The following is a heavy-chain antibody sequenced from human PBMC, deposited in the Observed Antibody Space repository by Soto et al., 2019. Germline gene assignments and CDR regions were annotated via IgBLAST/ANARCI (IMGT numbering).Heavy chain of an antibody. D-gene: IGHD3-3*01. CDR3: ARGRRGFWSGYYGRNYYGMDV. CDR1: GGSFSGYY. J-gene: IGHJ6*02. Sequence: SPTCAVYGGSFSGYYWSWIRQPPGKGLEWIGEINHSGSTNYNPSLKSRVTISVDTSKNQFSLKLSSVTAADTAVYYCARGRRGFWSGYYGRNYYGMDVWGQGTTVTVSS. CDR2: INHSGST. V-gene: IGHV4-34*01.